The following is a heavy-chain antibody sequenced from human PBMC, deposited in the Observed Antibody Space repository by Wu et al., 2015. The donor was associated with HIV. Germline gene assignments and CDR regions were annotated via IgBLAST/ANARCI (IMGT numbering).Heavy chain of an antibody. CDR2: MNPNSGNT. CDR3: ARGRYDLGH. V-gene: IGHV1-8*02. CDR1: GGTFSSYA. Sequence: QVQLVQSGAEVKKPGSSVKVSCKASGGTFSSYAISWVRQAPGQGLEWMGWMNPNSGNTGYGQKFQGRVTMTRNTSLSTAYMELSSLRSEDTAVYYCARGRYDLGHWGQGTLVTVSS. D-gene: IGHD5-12*01. J-gene: IGHJ4*02.